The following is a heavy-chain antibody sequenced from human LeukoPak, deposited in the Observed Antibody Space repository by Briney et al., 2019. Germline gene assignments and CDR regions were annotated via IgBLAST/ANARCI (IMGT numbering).Heavy chain of an antibody. Sequence: AGGSLRLSCAASGFTVSSNYMSWVRQAPGEGLEWVSVIYSGGSTYYADSVKGRFTISRDNSKNTLYLQMNSLRAEDTAVYYCARVGMRVVPPYGMDVWGQGTTVTVSS. J-gene: IGHJ6*02. CDR3: ARVGMRVVPPYGMDV. V-gene: IGHV3-66*01. D-gene: IGHD2-2*01. CDR2: IYSGGST. CDR1: GFTVSSNY.